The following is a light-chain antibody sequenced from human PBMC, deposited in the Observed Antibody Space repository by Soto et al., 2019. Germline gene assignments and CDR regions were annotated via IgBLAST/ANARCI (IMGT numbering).Light chain of an antibody. Sequence: SYELTQPPSLSVSPGQTAKLTCSGGALPKQYVHWYQQRPGQAPVVVIYKDTERHSGIPERFSGSTSGTTVTLTISGVQADEEAVYYCRSTGPSDASVVFGGGTKLTVL. J-gene: IGLJ2*01. CDR3: RSTGPSDASVV. CDR2: KDT. CDR1: ALPKQY. V-gene: IGLV3-25*02.